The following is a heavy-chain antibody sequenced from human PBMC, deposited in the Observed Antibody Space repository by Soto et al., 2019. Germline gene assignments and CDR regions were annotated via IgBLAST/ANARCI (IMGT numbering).Heavy chain of an antibody. J-gene: IGHJ6*02. V-gene: IGHV1-18*01. Sequence: ASVKVSCKASGYAFSNYGISWVRQGPGQGLEWMGWISGYNGNTHYEEKVQDRIKMTTDTSTSTTYLELRSLRSDDTAVYFCARDPGFGFGYSYAFAMDVWGQGTTVTVSS. D-gene: IGHD5-18*01. CDR1: GYAFSNYG. CDR3: ARDPGFGFGYSYAFAMDV. CDR2: ISGYNGNT.